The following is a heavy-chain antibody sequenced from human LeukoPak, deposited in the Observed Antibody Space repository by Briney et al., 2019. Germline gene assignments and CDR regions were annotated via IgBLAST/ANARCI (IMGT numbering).Heavy chain of an antibody. CDR1: GYTFTSYY. Sequence: ASVKVSCKASGYTFTSYYMHWVRQAPGQGLEWMGIINPSGGSTSYAQKFQGRVTMTRDTSTSTVYMELSSLRSEDTAVYYCARDSRYYGSGSYYTATDYWGQGTLVTVSS. D-gene: IGHD3-10*01. V-gene: IGHV1-46*01. CDR2: INPSGGST. J-gene: IGHJ4*02. CDR3: ARDSRYYGSGSYYTATDY.